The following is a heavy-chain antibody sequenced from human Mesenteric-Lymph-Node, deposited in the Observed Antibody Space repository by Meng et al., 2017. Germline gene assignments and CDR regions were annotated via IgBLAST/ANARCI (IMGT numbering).Heavy chain of an antibody. CDR2: VSLYNGNT. D-gene: IGHD2-21*02. J-gene: IGHJ4*02. Sequence: QGQLGQSGAEVKKPGASVKVSCKASGYTFSSYDISWVRQAPGQGLEWMGWVSLYNGNTNYAQKLQGRVTMTTDTSTSTAYMELRSLRSDDTAVYYCSRGAASVTGFDYWGQGTLVTVSS. CDR3: SRGAASVTGFDY. CDR1: GYTFSSYD. V-gene: IGHV1-18*01.